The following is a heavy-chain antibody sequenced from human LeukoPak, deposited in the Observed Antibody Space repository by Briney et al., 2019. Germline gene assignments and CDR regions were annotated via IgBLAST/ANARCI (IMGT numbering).Heavy chain of an antibody. V-gene: IGHV3-23*01. CDR1: GFTFSSYA. CDR2: ISGSGGST. CDR3: AKDRRGYGYGGLFDY. J-gene: IGHJ4*02. Sequence: PGGSLRLSCAASGFTFSSYAMSWVRQAPGKGLEWVSAISGSGGSTYYADSVKGRFTISRDNSKNTLYLQMNSLRAEDTAVYYCAKDRRGYGYGGLFDYWGQGTLVTVSS. D-gene: IGHD5-18*01.